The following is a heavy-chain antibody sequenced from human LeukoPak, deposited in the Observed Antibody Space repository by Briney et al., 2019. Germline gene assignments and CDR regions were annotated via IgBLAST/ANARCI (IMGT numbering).Heavy chain of an antibody. V-gene: IGHV3-30*18. D-gene: IGHD3-10*01. CDR1: GFTFSSYG. CDR3: AKEAPMVRGVINSPCDY. J-gene: IGHJ4*02. Sequence: GRSLRLSCAASGFTFSSYGMHWVRQAPGKGLEWVAVISHDGSNKYYADSVKGRFTISRDNSKNTLYLQMNSLRAEDTAVYYCAKEAPMVRGVINSPCDYWGQGTLVTVSS. CDR2: ISHDGSNK.